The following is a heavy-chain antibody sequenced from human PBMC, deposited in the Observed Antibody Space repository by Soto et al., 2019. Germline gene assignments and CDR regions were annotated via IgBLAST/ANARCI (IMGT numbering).Heavy chain of an antibody. CDR2: VDPKDSYT. V-gene: IGHV5-10-1*01. Sequence: PGESLKISCKGSGFTFTSYWINWVRQMPGKGLEWMGRVDPKDSYTNYSPSFQGHVTISPDSTACLKWSSLKASDTAIYYCARHKSGGGSYPFDYWGQGTLVTVSS. CDR3: ARHKSGGGSYPFDY. CDR1: GFTFTSYW. D-gene: IGHD2-21*01. J-gene: IGHJ4*02.